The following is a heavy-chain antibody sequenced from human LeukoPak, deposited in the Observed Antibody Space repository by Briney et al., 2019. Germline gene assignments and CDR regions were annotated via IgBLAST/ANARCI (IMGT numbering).Heavy chain of an antibody. J-gene: IGHJ4*02. Sequence: GGSLRLSCAASGFTFDDYAMHWVRQAPGKGLEWASGISRNSGSIGYADSVKGRFTISRDNAKNSLYLQMNSLRAEDTALYYCAKDTLRYSSGSLDYWGQGTLVTVSS. V-gene: IGHV3-9*01. CDR3: AKDTLRYSSGSLDY. D-gene: IGHD6-19*01. CDR1: GFTFDDYA. CDR2: ISRNSGSI.